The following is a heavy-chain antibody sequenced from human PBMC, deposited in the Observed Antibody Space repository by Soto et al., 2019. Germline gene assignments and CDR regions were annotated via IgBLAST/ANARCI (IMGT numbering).Heavy chain of an antibody. D-gene: IGHD3-16*01. CDR2: ISWDSGRI. CDR3: AKARLWGGDGYNSYYENAMDV. Sequence: EMQLVESGGGLVQPGRSLRLSCAASGFTFDDYAMYWFRQGPGKGLEWVSGISWDSGRIGYADSVQGRFTISRDNAKNSLYLQMNSLRPEDTALYYCAKARLWGGDGYNSYYENAMDVWGQGTTVTVSS. J-gene: IGHJ6*02. V-gene: IGHV3-9*01. CDR1: GFTFDDYA.